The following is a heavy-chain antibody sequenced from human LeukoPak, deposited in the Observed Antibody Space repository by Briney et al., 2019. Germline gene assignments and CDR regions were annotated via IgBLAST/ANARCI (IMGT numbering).Heavy chain of an antibody. Sequence: GGSLRLSCAASGFSFSDAWMSWVRQIPGKGLEWVGRIESKTDGGTTDYAAPVKGRFTISRDNAKKSLYLQVNSLRAEDTAVYYCARGAINSGSYDAYFDYWGQGTLVTVSS. CDR2: IESKTDGGTT. CDR3: ARGAINSGSYDAYFDY. V-gene: IGHV3-15*04. CDR1: GFSFSDAW. J-gene: IGHJ4*02. D-gene: IGHD1-26*01.